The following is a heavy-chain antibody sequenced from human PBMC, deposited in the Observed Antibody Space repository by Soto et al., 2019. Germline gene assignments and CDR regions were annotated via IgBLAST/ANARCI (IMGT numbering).Heavy chain of an antibody. CDR3: ARLQAGEPTRPVLDY. Sequence: SETLSLTCTVSGGFISSYYWSWIRQPPGKGLEWIGYIYYSGSTNYNPSLQSRVTISVDTSKNPFSLKLSSVTAADTAVYYCARLQAGEPTRPVLDYWGQGTLVTVSS. J-gene: IGHJ4*02. CDR1: GGFISSYY. D-gene: IGHD6-6*01. CDR2: IYYSGST. V-gene: IGHV4-59*08.